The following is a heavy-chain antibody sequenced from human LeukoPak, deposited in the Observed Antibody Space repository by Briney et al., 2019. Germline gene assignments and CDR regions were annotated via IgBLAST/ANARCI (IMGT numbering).Heavy chain of an antibody. CDR1: GFTVSSNY. Sequence: GGSLRLSCAASGFTVSSNYMSWVRQGPGKGLEWVAVIYSGGSTYYADAAKGRCITTRDNAKNTLYLQLNRLREEDTAVYYCARVNGGHSGSYDYGFDYWGQGTLVTFSS. J-gene: IGHJ4*02. CDR2: IYSGGST. V-gene: IGHV3-53*01. CDR3: ARVNGGHSGSYDYGFDY. D-gene: IGHD4/OR15-4a*01.